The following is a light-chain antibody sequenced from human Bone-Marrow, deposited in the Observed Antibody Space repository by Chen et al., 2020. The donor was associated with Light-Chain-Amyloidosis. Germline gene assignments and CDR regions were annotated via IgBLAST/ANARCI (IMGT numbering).Light chain of an antibody. CDR2: DDS. V-gene: IGLV3-21*02. CDR3: QVWDRSSDRPV. Sequence: SSVLTQPSSVSGAPGQTAPNACGGNNIGSTSVHWYQQTPGQAPLLVVYDDSDRPSGIPERLSGSNSGNTATLTISRVEAGDEADYYCQVWDRSSDRPVFGGGTKLTVL. CDR1: NIGSTS. J-gene: IGLJ3*02.